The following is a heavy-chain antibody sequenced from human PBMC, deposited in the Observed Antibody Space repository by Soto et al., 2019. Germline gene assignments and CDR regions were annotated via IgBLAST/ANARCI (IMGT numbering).Heavy chain of an antibody. D-gene: IGHD1-7*01. J-gene: IGHJ4*02. CDR2: IGPKNGDT. V-gene: IGHV1-2*02. Sequence: QVQLVQSGAEVKESGASVKVSCKASGYTFTDHYIHWVRQAPGQGFEWVGEIGPKNGDTRYAQKFQGRVAMTKDSSITTVYMELSNLSPDDTAVYYCGRGRSGELVVFYWGQGTLVTVHS. CDR3: GRGRSGELVVFY. CDR1: GYTFTDHY.